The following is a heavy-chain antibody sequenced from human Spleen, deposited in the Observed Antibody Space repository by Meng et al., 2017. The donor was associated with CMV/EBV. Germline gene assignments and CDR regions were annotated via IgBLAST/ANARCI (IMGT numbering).Heavy chain of an antibody. D-gene: IGHD3-3*01. CDR2: INPNSGGT. CDR3: ARDRDTLVFGVITLSPGDY. V-gene: IGHV1-2*02. CDR1: GYTFTSYD. Sequence: ASVKVSCKASGYTFTSYDINWVRQAPGQGLEWMGWINPNSGGTNYAQKFQGRVTMTRDTSISTAYMELSSLRSDDTAVYYCARDRDTLVFGVITLSPGDYWGQGTLVTVSS. J-gene: IGHJ4*02.